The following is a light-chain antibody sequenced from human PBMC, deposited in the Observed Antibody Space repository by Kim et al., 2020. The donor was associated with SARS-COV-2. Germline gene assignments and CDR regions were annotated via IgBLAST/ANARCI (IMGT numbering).Light chain of an antibody. V-gene: IGKV2-28*01. Sequence: EPASISCRSNQSLQQNNGNKYFDWYLQKPGQSPQVVIYLGSNRASGVPDRFSGSGSGTDFTLKISRVEAEDVGVYYCMQALQTPYSFGQGTKLEI. J-gene: IGKJ2*01. CDR2: LGS. CDR1: QSLQQNNGNKY. CDR3: MQALQTPYS.